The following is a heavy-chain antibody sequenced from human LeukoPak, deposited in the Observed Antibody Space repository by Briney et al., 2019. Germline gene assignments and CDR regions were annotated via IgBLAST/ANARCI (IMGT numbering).Heavy chain of an antibody. CDR3: AREGGYYDTSGPPDY. CDR1: GGSIFSGTYA. Sequence: SETLSLTCAVSGGSIFSGTYAWSWIRQPPGKGLEWIGRVYLSGSTYYNPSLKSRVTISVDRSKNQFSLKLNSVTAADMAVYYCAREGGYYDTSGPPDYWGQGTLDTVSS. J-gene: IGHJ4*02. CDR2: VYLSGST. V-gene: IGHV4-30-2*01. D-gene: IGHD3-22*01.